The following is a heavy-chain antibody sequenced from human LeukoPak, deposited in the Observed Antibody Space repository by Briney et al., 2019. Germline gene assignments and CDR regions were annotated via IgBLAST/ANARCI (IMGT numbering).Heavy chain of an antibody. Sequence: GGSLRLSCGASGFTFSNYAMSWVRQAPGKGLEWVSAISNNGVNTYYADSVKGRFTISRDNSKNTLYLQMTSLRHEDTAVYYCAKDPPTAAGCYWGQGTLVTVSS. V-gene: IGHV3-23*01. J-gene: IGHJ4*02. CDR1: GFTFSNYA. CDR3: AKDPPTAAGCY. D-gene: IGHD6-13*01. CDR2: ISNNGVNT.